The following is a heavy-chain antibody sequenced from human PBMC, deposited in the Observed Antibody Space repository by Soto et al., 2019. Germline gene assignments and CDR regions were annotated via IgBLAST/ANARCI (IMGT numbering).Heavy chain of an antibody. CDR1: GGSISSGGYS. D-gene: IGHD3-22*01. CDR2: IYHRGST. V-gene: IGHV4-30-2*01. CDR3: ARGGVDYYDSSGYYFSPYYFDY. J-gene: IGHJ4*02. Sequence: SETLSLTCAVSGGSISSGGYSWSWIRQPPGKGLERIGYIYHRGSTYYNPSLKSRVTISVDRSKNQFSLKLSSVTAADTAVYYCARGGVDYYDSSGYYFSPYYFDYWGQGTLVTVSS.